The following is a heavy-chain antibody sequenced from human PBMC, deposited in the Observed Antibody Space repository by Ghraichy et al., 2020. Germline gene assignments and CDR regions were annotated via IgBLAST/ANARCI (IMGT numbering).Heavy chain of an antibody. CDR1: GGSISSNNYY. D-gene: IGHD6-13*01. J-gene: IGHJ4*02. CDR3: ARHANIASAGARFDY. Sequence: SQTLSLTCTVSGGSISSNNYYWGWIRQPPGKGLEWIGSMYYSGNIYYNPSLKSRVTLSVDTSKNQFSLKLSSVTAADTAVYYCARHANIASAGARFDYWGQGTLVTVSS. CDR2: MYYSGNI. V-gene: IGHV4-39*01.